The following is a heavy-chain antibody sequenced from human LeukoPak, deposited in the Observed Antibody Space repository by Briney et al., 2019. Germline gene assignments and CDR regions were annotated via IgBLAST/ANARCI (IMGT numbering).Heavy chain of an antibody. CDR1: GYTFTSYG. J-gene: IGHJ6*02. Sequence: ASVKVSCKASGYTFTSYGISWVRQAPGQGLEWMGWISAYNGNTNYEQKLQGRVTMTTDTSTSTAYMELRSLRSDDTAVYYCARDGWYYGSGSYYNFHYYYGMDVWGQGTTVTVSS. CDR2: ISAYNGNT. D-gene: IGHD3-10*01. CDR3: ARDGWYYGSGSYYNFHYYYGMDV. V-gene: IGHV1-18*01.